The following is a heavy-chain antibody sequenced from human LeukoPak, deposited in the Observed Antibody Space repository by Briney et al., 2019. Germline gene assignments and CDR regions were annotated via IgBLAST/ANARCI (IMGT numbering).Heavy chain of an antibody. V-gene: IGHV1-46*01. CDR3: ARDHYHKIHSVMVTAPDY. CDR2: INPTGGST. Sequence: PWASVKVSCKASGYIFTNYYMHWVRQAPGEGLEWMGIINPTGGSTSYAQKFQGRVTMTRDTSTSTVYMELRSLRSEDTAVYYCARDHYHKIHSVMVTAPDYWGQGTLVTVAS. J-gene: IGHJ4*02. CDR1: GYIFTNYY. D-gene: IGHD2-21*02.